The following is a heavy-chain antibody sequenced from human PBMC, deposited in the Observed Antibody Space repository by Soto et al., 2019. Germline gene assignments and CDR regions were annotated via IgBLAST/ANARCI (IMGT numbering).Heavy chain of an antibody. D-gene: IGHD3-22*01. Sequence: QVQLVQSGAEVKKPGASVKVSCKASGDIFTSYGISWVRQAPGQGLEWMGWISAYNGNTNYAQKFQGRVTMTTDTSTSTAYMERRSLGSDDTAVYYCARDQEGITMIVGGTWGQGTLVTVSS. CDR3: ARDQEGITMIVGGT. J-gene: IGHJ5*02. CDR2: ISAYNGNT. CDR1: GDIFTSYG. V-gene: IGHV1-18*01.